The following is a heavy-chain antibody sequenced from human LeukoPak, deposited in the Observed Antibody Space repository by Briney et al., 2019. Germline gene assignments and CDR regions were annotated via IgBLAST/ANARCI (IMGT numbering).Heavy chain of an antibody. J-gene: IGHJ4*02. CDR3: AKDGAVASDDY. Sequence: GGSLRLSCAASGFTVSGNSLTWVRQAPGKELEWVSVIFSGGSTYYADSVKGRFTISRDNSKNTLYLQMNSLRAEDTAVYYCAKDGAVASDDYWGQGTLVTVSS. CDR2: IFSGGST. V-gene: IGHV3-53*01. CDR1: GFTVSGNS. D-gene: IGHD6-19*01.